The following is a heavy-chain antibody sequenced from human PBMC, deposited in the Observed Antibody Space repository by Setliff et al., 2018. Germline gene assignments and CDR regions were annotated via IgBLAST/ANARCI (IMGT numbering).Heavy chain of an antibody. Sequence: SETLSLTCTVTGGSISPFYWNWIRQSPGKGLEWTGYIFYTGKSSYNPSLKSRVTISVDTSKNQFSLTLSSVTAADTAVYYCVREGYSEYFQDWGRGTLVTVSS. D-gene: IGHD1-1*01. J-gene: IGHJ1*01. CDR3: VREGYSEYFQD. V-gene: IGHV4-59*01. CDR1: GGSISPFY. CDR2: IFYTGKS.